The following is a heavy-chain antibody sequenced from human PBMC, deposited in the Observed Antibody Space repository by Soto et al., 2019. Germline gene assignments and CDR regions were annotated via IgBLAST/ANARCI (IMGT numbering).Heavy chain of an antibody. CDR3: ARHPTDYSLDY. D-gene: IGHD4-4*01. V-gene: IGHV4-39*01. CDR2: IYYSGST. CDR1: GGSISSSAYY. Sequence: QVQLQESGPGLVKSSETLSLTCTVSGGSISSSAYYWGWLRQPPGKGLEWIGTIYYSGSTYYNPSLRSRVTMSIDTSKNQFSLDVISVTAADTAVYYCARHPTDYSLDYWGQGTLVTVSS. J-gene: IGHJ4*02.